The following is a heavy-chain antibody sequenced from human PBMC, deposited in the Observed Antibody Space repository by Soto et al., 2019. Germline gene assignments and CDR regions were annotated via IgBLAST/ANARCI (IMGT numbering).Heavy chain of an antibody. Sequence: QVQLVQSGAKVKKPGASVKVSCNASGYTFTSYDINWVRQATGQGLEWMGWMNPNSGNTGYAQKFQGRVTMTSNTSTNTAYMELSSLRSEDTAVYYCAREKGNSGFDPWGQGTLVTVSS. CDR1: GYTFTSYD. D-gene: IGHD1-1*01. J-gene: IGHJ5*02. V-gene: IGHV1-8*01. CDR2: MNPNSGNT. CDR3: AREKGNSGFDP.